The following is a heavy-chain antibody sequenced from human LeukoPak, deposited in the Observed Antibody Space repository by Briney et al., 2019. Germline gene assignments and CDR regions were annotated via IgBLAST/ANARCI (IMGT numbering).Heavy chain of an antibody. V-gene: IGHV3-74*01. CDR3: ARAGVAVAYFYYFDY. Sequence: GGSLRLSCAVSGFTFSNYWMHWVRQAPGKGRVWVSRIKSDGRTTYYADSVKGRFTISRDDAKNTLYLQMNSLRAEDTAVYYCARAGVAVAYFYYFDYWGQGSLVTVSS. D-gene: IGHD6-19*01. CDR2: IKSDGRTT. J-gene: IGHJ4*02. CDR1: GFTFSNYW.